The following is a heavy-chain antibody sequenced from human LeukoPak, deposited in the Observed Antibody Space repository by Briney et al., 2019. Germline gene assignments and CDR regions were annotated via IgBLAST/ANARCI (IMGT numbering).Heavy chain of an antibody. Sequence: ASVKVSCKASGYTFTSYGMNWVRQAPGQGLEWMGWINTNTGNPTYAQGFTGRFVFFLDTSVSTAYLQISSLKAEDTAVYYCARIPGSGWYQIFDYWGQGTLVTVSS. J-gene: IGHJ4*02. D-gene: IGHD6-19*01. CDR2: INTNTGNP. V-gene: IGHV7-4-1*02. CDR1: GYTFTSYG. CDR3: ARIPGSGWYQIFDY.